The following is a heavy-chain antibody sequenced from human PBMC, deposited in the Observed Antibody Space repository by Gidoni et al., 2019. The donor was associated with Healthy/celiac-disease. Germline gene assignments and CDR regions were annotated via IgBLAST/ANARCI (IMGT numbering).Heavy chain of an antibody. V-gene: IGHV3-21*01. CDR1: GLTFSSYR. J-gene: IGHJ3*02. D-gene: IGHD3-9*01. CDR3: ARDNGGYFDWLLFVAFDI. CDR2: ISSSSSYI. Sequence: EVQLVESGGGLVKPGGSLRLYCAASGLTFSSYRMNWVRQAPGKGLEWVSSISSSSSYIYYADSVKGRFTISRDNAKNSLYLQMNSLRAEDTAVYYCARDNGGYFDWLLFVAFDIWGQGTMVTVSS.